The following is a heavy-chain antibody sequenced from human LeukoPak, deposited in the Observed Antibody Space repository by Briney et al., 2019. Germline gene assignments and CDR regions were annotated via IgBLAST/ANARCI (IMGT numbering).Heavy chain of an antibody. CDR3: ARENDRSSSAFDY. D-gene: IGHD6-6*01. J-gene: IGHJ4*02. CDR1: GFIFNTYS. CDR2: ISSPSRSI. V-gene: IGHV3-21*04. Sequence: GGSLRLSCAASGFIFNTYSMIWVRQAPGKGLEWVSFISSPSRSIYYADSVKGRFTISKDNAKNSLYLQMSTLRAEDTAVYYCARENDRSSSAFDYWGQGTLVTVSS.